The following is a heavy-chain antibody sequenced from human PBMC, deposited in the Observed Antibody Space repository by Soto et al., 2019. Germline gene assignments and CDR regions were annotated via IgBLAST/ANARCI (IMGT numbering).Heavy chain of an antibody. CDR3: ARAAPPGSLVGFDY. J-gene: IGHJ4*02. V-gene: IGHV4-31*03. CDR1: GGSISSGGYY. Sequence: SETLSLTCTVSGGSISSGGYYWSWIRQHPGKGLEWIGYIYYSGGTYYNPSLKSRVTISVDTSKNQFSLKLSSVTAADTAVYYCARAAPPGSLVGFDYWGQGTLVTVSS. CDR2: IYYSGGT. D-gene: IGHD3-16*02.